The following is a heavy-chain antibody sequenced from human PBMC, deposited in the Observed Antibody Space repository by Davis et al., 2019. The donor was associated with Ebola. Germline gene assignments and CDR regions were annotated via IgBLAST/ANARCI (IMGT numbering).Heavy chain of an antibody. Sequence: GESLKISCAASGFPFGIYAMNWVRQAPGKGLEWVSSISGTGDRTYSADSVKGRLTISRDNSKNSLYLQLNSLRAEDTAVYYCAGGKDSSGWYGDDAFDFWGQGTMVTVSS. V-gene: IGHV3-23*01. J-gene: IGHJ3*01. CDR3: AGGKDSSGWYGDDAFDF. CDR2: ISGTGDRT. D-gene: IGHD6-19*01. CDR1: GFPFGIYA.